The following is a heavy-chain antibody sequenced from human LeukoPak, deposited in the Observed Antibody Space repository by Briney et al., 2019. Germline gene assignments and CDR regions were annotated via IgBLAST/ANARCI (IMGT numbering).Heavy chain of an antibody. D-gene: IGHD3-10*01. CDR3: AKDQYYSGSGGFDY. CDR1: GFTFDDYA. V-gene: IGHV3-9*01. Sequence: PGGSLRLSCAASGFTFDDYAMHWVRQAPGKGLEWVSGISWNSGSIGYADSVKGRFTISRDNAKNSLYLQMNSLRVEDTALYYCAKDQYYSGSGGFDYWGQGTLVTVSS. J-gene: IGHJ4*02. CDR2: ISWNSGSI.